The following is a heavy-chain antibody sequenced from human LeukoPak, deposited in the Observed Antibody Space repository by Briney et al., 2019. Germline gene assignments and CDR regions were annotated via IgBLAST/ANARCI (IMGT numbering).Heavy chain of an antibody. Sequence: PETLSLTCAVYGGSFSGYYWSWIRQPPGKGLEWIGEINHSGSTNYNPSLKSRVTISVDTSKNQFSLKLSSVTAADTAVYYCARGRDPIVGDYFDYWGQGTLVTVSS. D-gene: IGHD1-26*01. V-gene: IGHV4-34*01. CDR2: INHSGST. CDR1: GGSFSGYY. CDR3: ARGRDPIVGDYFDY. J-gene: IGHJ4*02.